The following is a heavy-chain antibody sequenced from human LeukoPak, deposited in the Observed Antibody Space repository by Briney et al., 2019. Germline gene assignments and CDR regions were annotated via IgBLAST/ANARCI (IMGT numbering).Heavy chain of an antibody. V-gene: IGHV3-30*02. D-gene: IGHD5-24*01. CDR1: GFTFSSYG. J-gene: IGHJ6*02. CDR3: AKARLMAAPFYYYGMDV. Sequence: GGSLRLSCAASGFTFSSYGMHWVRQAPGKGLEWVAFIRYDGSNKYYADSVKGRFTISRDNAKNSLYLQMNSLRGEDTALYYCAKARLMAAPFYYYGMDVWGPGTTVTVSS. CDR2: IRYDGSNK.